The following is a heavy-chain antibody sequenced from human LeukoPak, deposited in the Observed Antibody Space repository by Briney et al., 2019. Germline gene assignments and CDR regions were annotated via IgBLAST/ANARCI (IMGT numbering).Heavy chain of an antibody. J-gene: IGHJ5*02. CDR2: IYYSGST. CDR1: GGSISSYY. Sequence: PSETLSLTCTVSGGSISSYYWSWIRQPPGKGLEWIGYIYYSGSTNYNPSLKSRVTISVDTSKNQFSLKLSSVTAADTAVYYCARAGNNWFDPWGQGTLVTVSS. CDR3: ARAGNNWFDP. V-gene: IGHV4-59*01.